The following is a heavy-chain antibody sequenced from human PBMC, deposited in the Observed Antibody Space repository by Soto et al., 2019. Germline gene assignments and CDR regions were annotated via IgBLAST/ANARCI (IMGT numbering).Heavy chain of an antibody. Sequence: QVHLVQSGAEVKKPGASVKVSCKASGYTFSNYGIHWVRQAPWQRLEWMGWINAGNGNTKYSEKFQGRVTITRDTSASTAYMELSSLRSEDTAVYYCARSGYSSGWYHWYFDFWGRGTLVTVSS. V-gene: IGHV1-3*01. D-gene: IGHD6-19*01. CDR1: GYTFSNYG. J-gene: IGHJ2*01. CDR3: ARSGYSSGWYHWYFDF. CDR2: INAGNGNT.